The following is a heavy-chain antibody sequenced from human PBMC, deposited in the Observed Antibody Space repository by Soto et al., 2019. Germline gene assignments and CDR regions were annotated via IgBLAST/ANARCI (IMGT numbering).Heavy chain of an antibody. V-gene: IGHV3-30*18. J-gene: IGHJ4*02. CDR1: GFTFSSYG. CDR2: ISYDGSNK. CDR3: AKDRKLGSSAPFDY. Sequence: GGSLRLSCAASGFTFSSYGMHWGRQAPGKGLEWVAVISYDGSNKYYADSVKGRFTISRDNSKNTLYLQMNSLRAEDTAVYYCAKDRKLGSSAPFDYWGQGTLVIVS. D-gene: IGHD6-6*01.